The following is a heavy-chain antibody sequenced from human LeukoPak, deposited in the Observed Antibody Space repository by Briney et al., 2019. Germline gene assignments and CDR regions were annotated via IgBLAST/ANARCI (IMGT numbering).Heavy chain of an antibody. CDR3: ARRSSGSYYLFDY. CDR1: GGSISSYY. Sequence: SETLSLTCTVSGGSISSYYWSWIRQPPGKGLEWIGYVYYSGSTNYNPSLKSRVTISVDTSKNQFSLKLSSVTAADTAVYYCARRSSGSYYLFDYWGQGTLVTVSS. V-gene: IGHV4-59*01. J-gene: IGHJ4*02. CDR2: VYYSGST. D-gene: IGHD3-10*01.